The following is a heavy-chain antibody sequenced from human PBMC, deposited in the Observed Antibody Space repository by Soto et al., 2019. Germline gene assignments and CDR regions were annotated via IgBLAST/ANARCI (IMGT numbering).Heavy chain of an antibody. CDR3: ARQYAPYTYGMDV. D-gene: IGHD3-16*01. CDR1: GFTFSNAW. Sequence: PGGSLRLSCAASGFTFSNAWMNWVRQAPGKGLEWVGRIKSKTDGGTTDYAAPVKGRFTISRDDSKNTLYLQMNSLRASHTATYYCARQYAPYTYGMDVWGQGTTVTVSS. V-gene: IGHV3-15*07. J-gene: IGHJ6*02. CDR2: IKSKTDGGTT.